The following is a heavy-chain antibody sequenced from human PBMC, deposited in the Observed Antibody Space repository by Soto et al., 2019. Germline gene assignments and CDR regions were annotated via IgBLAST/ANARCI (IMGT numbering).Heavy chain of an antibody. Sequence: QLQLQASGPGLVKPSETLSLTCTVSGGSISSSSYYWGWIRQPPGKGLEWIGSIYSSGSTYYNPSHNIRVTIYGDTSKNQIYLKLSSVTAADTAVYYCARQNDFWSGRHRMYCFDPWGQGTLVTVSS. CDR2: IYSSGST. CDR3: ARQNDFWSGRHRMYCFDP. J-gene: IGHJ5*02. V-gene: IGHV4-39*01. CDR1: GGSISSSSYY. D-gene: IGHD3-3*01.